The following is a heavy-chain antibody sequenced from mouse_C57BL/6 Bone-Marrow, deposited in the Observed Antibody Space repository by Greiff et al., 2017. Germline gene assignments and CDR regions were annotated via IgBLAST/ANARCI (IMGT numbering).Heavy chain of an antibody. V-gene: IGHV1-81*01. CDR1: GYTFTSYG. D-gene: IGHD2-4*01. CDR3: ARLDYDYDGFAY. J-gene: IGHJ3*01. Sequence: QVQLQQSGAELARPGASVKLSCKASGYTFTSYGISWVKQRTGQGLEWIGEIYPRSGNTYYNEKFKGKATLTADKSSSTAYMELRSLTSEDSAVYFCARLDYDYDGFAYWGQGTLVTVSA. CDR2: IYPRSGNT.